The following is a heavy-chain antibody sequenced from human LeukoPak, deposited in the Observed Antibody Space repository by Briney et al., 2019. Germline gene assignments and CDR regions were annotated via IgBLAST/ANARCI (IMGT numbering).Heavy chain of an antibody. Sequence: GSSVKVSCKASRGTFSSYAFGWVRQAPGQGLEWMGGIIPIFGTANYAQKFQVRVTITADTSTSTAYMELSSLRSDDTAVYYCARGSRTGWYYFDYWGQGTLVTVSS. D-gene: IGHD6-19*01. CDR3: ARGSRTGWYYFDY. CDR2: IIPIFGTA. CDR1: RGTFSSYA. J-gene: IGHJ4*02. V-gene: IGHV1-69*06.